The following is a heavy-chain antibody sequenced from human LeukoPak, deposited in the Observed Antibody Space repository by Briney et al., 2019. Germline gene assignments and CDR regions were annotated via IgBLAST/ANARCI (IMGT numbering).Heavy chain of an antibody. V-gene: IGHV1-69*13. D-gene: IGHD1-26*01. J-gene: IGHJ3*02. CDR1: GGTFSSYA. CDR2: IIPIFGTA. Sequence: SVKVSCKASGGTFSSYAISWVRQAPGQGLEWMGGIIPIFGTANYAQKFQGRVTITADESTSTAYMELSSLRSEDTAVYYCARTMGAGDAFDIWGQGTMVTASS. CDR3: ARTMGAGDAFDI.